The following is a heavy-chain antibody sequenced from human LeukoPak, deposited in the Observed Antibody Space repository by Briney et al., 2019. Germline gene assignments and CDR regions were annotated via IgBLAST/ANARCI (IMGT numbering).Heavy chain of an antibody. CDR1: GFTFTSYA. V-gene: IGHV3-23*01. D-gene: IGHD6-19*01. CDR2: ISGSGGTT. Sequence: GGSLRLSCAASGFTFTSYAMGWVRQAPGKGLEWVSAISGSGGTTYYADSVKGRFTISRDNSKNTLYLQMNSLRAEDTAVYYCAKGTYSSGWQWGQGTLVTVSS. CDR3: AKGTYSSGWQ. J-gene: IGHJ4*02.